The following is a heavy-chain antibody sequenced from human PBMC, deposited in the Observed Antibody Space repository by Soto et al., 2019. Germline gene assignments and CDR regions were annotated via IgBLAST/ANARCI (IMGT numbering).Heavy chain of an antibody. J-gene: IGHJ4*02. V-gene: IGHV4-59*01. CDR2: IYYSGST. Sequence: SETLSHTCPFSFGSISSYYWSLILQPPGKGLEWIGYIYYSGSTNYNPSLKSRVTISVDTSKNQFSLKLSSVTAADTAVYYCARIQWPGYFDYWGQGTLVTVSS. CDR1: FGSISSYY. D-gene: IGHD6-19*01. CDR3: ARIQWPGYFDY.